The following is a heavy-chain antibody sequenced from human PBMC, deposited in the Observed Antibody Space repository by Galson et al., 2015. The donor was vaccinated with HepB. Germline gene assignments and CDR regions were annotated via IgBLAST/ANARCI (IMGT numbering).Heavy chain of an antibody. V-gene: IGHV3-33*08. CDR3: ARPPPVDVTPHDAFDI. Sequence: SLRLSCAASGFTFSVYGIHWVRQAPGKGLEWVAVIWHDGSKKYYADSVKGRFTISRDNSKKTAWLQMNRLRVDDTAVYYCARPPPVDVTPHDAFDIWGQGTMVTVSS. J-gene: IGHJ3*02. CDR1: GFTFSVYG. D-gene: IGHD2-21*02. CDR2: IWHDGSKK.